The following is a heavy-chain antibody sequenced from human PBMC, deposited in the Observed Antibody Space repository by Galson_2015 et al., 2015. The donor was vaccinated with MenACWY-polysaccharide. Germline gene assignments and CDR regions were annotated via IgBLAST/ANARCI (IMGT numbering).Heavy chain of an antibody. J-gene: IGHJ5*02. D-gene: IGHD2-21*01. CDR3: ARSHVFQGWFDP. V-gene: IGHV2-26*01. Sequence: PALVKPPQTLTLTCTVSGFSLHNTNLGVSWIRQAPGKALEWLAHIFSIDQKFYSASLQSRLTISKDTSKSQVVLTMTNMESVDTATYHCARSHVFQGWFDPWGQGTLVTVSS. CDR1: GFSLHNTNLG. CDR2: IFSIDQK.